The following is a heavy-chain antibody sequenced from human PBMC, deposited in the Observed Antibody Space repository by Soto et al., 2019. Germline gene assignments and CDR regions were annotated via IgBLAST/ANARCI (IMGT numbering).Heavy chain of an antibody. CDR2: IYPGDSDT. D-gene: IGHD3-3*01. CDR3: ASLPPSSGYYMTDY. J-gene: IGHJ4*02. V-gene: IGHV5-51*01. CDR1: GYTFTRYW. Sequence: GESLKISCKGSGYTFTRYWIGWVRQMPGKGLEWMGIIYPGDSDTRYSPSFQGQVTISADKSITTAYLQWSSLQASDTAMYYCASLPPSSGYYMTDYWGQGTLVTVSS.